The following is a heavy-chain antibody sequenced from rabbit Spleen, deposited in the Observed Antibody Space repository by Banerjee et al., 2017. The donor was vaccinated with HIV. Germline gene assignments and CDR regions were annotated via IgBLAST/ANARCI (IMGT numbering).Heavy chain of an antibody. Sequence: QQLVESGGDLVKPGASLTLTCKASGFSFSDSYYMCWVRQAPGKGLEWIACIHGGAGGTYYANWAKGRFTISRENAQNTVFLQMTSLTAADTATYFCARDGTGGSYFALWGPGTLVTVS. CDR3: ARDGTGGSYFAL. CDR1: GFSFSDSYY. J-gene: IGHJ6*01. D-gene: IGHD8-1*01. V-gene: IGHV1S40*01. CDR2: IHGGAGGT.